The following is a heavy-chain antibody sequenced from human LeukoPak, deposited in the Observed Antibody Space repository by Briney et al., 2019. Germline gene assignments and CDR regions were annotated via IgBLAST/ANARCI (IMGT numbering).Heavy chain of an antibody. J-gene: IGHJ6*02. CDR2: INHSGST. V-gene: IGHV4-34*01. Sequence: SETLSLTCTVSGGSISSYYWSWIRQPPGKGLEWIGEINHSGSTNYNPSLKSRVTISVDTSKNQFSLKLSSVTAADTAVYYCARGRSNYYYYGMDVWGQGTTVTVSS. D-gene: IGHD4-11*01. CDR3: ARGRSNYYYYGMDV. CDR1: GGSISSYY.